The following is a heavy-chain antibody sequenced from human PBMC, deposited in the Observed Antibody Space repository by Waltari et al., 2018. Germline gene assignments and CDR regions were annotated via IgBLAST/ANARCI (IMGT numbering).Heavy chain of an antibody. CDR2: ISYDASNK. D-gene: IGHD6-13*01. J-gene: IGHJ3*02. CDR1: GFTFSSHA. CDR3: ARDPNYSSSWYSDAFDI. Sequence: QVQLVESGGGVVQPGRSLRLSCAASGFTFSSHAMHWVRQAPGKGLEWVAVISYDASNKYYADSVQGRVTISRDISKNTLYLQMDSLRSEDTAVYYCARDPNYSSSWYSDAFDIWGQGTMVTVSS. V-gene: IGHV3-30*01.